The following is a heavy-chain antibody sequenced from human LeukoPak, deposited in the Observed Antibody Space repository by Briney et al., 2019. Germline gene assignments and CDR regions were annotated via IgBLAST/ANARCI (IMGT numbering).Heavy chain of an antibody. Sequence: GGSLRLSCAASGFTFSSYSMNWVRQAPGKGLEWVSSISSSSSYIYYADSVKGRFTISRDNAKNSLYLQMNSLRAEDTAVYYCARAGTTDYYYYYMDVWGKGTTVTISS. CDR2: ISSSSSYI. CDR1: GFTFSSYS. CDR3: ARAGTTDYYYYYMDV. V-gene: IGHV3-21*04. J-gene: IGHJ6*03. D-gene: IGHD1-1*01.